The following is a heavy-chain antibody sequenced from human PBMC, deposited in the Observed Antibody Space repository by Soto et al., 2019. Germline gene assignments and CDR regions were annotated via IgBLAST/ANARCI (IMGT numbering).Heavy chain of an antibody. CDR2: ISSSSSYI. J-gene: IGHJ6*02. CDR3: ARVAGVRFLEGTVVGDMDV. CDR1: GFTFSSYS. D-gene: IGHD3-3*01. V-gene: IGHV3-21*01. Sequence: EVQLVESGGGLVKPGGSLRLSCAASGFTFSSYSMNWVRQAPGKGLEWVSSISSSSSYIYYADSVKGRFTISRDNAKNSLYLQMNSLRAEDTAVYYCARVAGVRFLEGTVVGDMDVWGQGTTVTVSS.